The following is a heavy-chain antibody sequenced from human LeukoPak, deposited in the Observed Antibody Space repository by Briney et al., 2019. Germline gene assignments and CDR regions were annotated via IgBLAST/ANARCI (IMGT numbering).Heavy chain of an antibody. J-gene: IGHJ5*02. CDR1: GGTFSSYA. Sequence: ASVKVSCKASGGTFSSYAISWVRQAPGQGLEWMGGIIPIFGTANYAQKFQGRVTITADKSTSTAYMELSSLRSGDTAVYYCARDPNQYCSGGSCYRWFDPWGQGTLVTVSS. CDR3: ARDPNQYCSGGSCYRWFDP. D-gene: IGHD2-15*01. V-gene: IGHV1-69*06. CDR2: IIPIFGTA.